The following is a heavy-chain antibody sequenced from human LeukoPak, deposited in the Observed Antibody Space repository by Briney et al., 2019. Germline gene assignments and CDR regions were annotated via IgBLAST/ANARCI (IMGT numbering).Heavy chain of an antibody. CDR1: GYTFTGYY. Sequence: GASVKVSCKASGYTFTGYYMHWVRQAPGQGLEWMGIINPSGGSTSYAQKFQGRVTMTRDMSTSTVYMELSSLRSEDTAVYYCAREYYDILTGYYSRGNWFDPWGQGTLVTVS. J-gene: IGHJ5*02. D-gene: IGHD3-9*01. V-gene: IGHV1-46*01. CDR3: AREYYDILTGYYSRGNWFDP. CDR2: INPSGGST.